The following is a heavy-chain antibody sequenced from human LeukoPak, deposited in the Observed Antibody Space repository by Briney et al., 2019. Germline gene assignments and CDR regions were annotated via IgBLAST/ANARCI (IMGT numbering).Heavy chain of an antibody. CDR2: ISYDGSNK. CDR1: GFTFSSYG. Sequence: GRSLRLSCAASGFTFSSYGMRWVRQAPGKGLEWVAVISYDGSNKYYADSVKGRFTISRDNAKNSLYLQMNSLRAEDTAVYYCARTSVNYGSGSYWRNLDYWGQGTLVTVSS. V-gene: IGHV3-30*03. D-gene: IGHD3-10*01. J-gene: IGHJ4*02. CDR3: ARTSVNYGSGSYWRNLDY.